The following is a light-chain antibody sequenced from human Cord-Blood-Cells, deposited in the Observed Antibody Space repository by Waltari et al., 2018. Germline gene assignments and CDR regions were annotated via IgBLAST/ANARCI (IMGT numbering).Light chain of an antibody. CDR3: QQRSNWPLT. CDR2: DAS. J-gene: IGKJ4*01. Sequence: IVLTQSPATLSLSPGERATLSCRASQSVSSYLAGYQQKPGQAPRLLIYDASNTATGIPARFSGSGSGTDFTLTISSLEPEDFAVYYCQQRSNWPLTFGGGAKVEIK. V-gene: IGKV3-11*01. CDR1: QSVSSY.